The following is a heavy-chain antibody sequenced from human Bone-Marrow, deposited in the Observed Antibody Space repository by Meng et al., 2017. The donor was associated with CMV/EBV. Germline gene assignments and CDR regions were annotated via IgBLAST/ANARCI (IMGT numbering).Heavy chain of an antibody. Sequence: GESLKISCAASGFTFSSYAMSWVRQAPGKGLEWVSAISGSGGSTYYADSVKGRFTISRDNSKNTLYLQMNSLRAEDTAVYYCAKISHYDFWSGYPNWFDPWGQGTLVTVSS. J-gene: IGHJ5*02. V-gene: IGHV3-23*01. D-gene: IGHD3-3*01. CDR3: AKISHYDFWSGYPNWFDP. CDR2: ISGSGGST. CDR1: GFTFSSYA.